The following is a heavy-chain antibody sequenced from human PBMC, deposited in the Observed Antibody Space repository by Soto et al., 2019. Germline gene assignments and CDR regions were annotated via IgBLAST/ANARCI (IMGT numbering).Heavy chain of an antibody. D-gene: IGHD2-2*01. J-gene: IGHJ4*02. Sequence: QVQLQESGPRLVKPSETLSLTCIVSGGSISSYYWSWIRQPPVKGLEWIGYIYYSGSTNYNPSLKSRVTISVHTSKNQFSLKLSSVTAADTTVYYCARAVLPATAPFDYWGQGTLVTVSS. CDR1: GGSISSYY. CDR3: ARAVLPATAPFDY. V-gene: IGHV4-59*01. CDR2: IYYSGST.